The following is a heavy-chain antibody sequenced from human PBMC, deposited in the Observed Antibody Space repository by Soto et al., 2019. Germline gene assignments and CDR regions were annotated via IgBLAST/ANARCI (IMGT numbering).Heavy chain of an antibody. D-gene: IGHD3-22*01. Sequence: PGGSLRLSCAASGFMFNNYAMSWVRQAPGKGLEWVSTVSVSGGTTYYADSLKGRFTISRDNSKKTVYLQMNRLRADDTAIYHCXKGLYYYDSSGYRLFDYWGQGTLVTVSS. J-gene: IGHJ4*02. CDR3: XKGLYYYDSSGYRLFDY. V-gene: IGHV3-23*01. CDR1: GFMFNNYA. CDR2: VSVSGGTT.